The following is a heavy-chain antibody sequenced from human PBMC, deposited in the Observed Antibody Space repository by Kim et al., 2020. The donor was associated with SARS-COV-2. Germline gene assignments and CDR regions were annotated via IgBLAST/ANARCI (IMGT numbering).Heavy chain of an antibody. CDR2: ISAYNGNT. Sequence: ASVKVSCKASGYTFTSYGVSWVRQAPGQGLEWMGWISAYNGNTNYAQKLQGRVTMTTDTSTSTAYMELRSLRSDDTAVYYCARDNPTAMVTGTGDYWGQGTLVTVSS. D-gene: IGHD5-18*01. J-gene: IGHJ4*02. V-gene: IGHV1-18*01. CDR1: GYTFTSYG. CDR3: ARDNPTAMVTGTGDY.